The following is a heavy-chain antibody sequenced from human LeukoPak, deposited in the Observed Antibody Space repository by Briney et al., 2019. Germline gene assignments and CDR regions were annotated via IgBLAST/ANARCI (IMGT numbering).Heavy chain of an antibody. CDR2: NHNNGNT. D-gene: IGHD3-3*01. J-gene: IGHJ4*02. CDR3: ARGRITIFGVVTPHFDH. V-gene: IGHV4-59*12. CDR1: GGSISSYY. Sequence: SETLSLTCTVSGGSISSYYWSWIRQPPGKQLEWIGYNHNNGNTSYNPSLKGRVTISVDPSRNQFSLRLTSVTADDTAMYYCARGRITIFGVVTPHFDHWGQGTQVVVSS.